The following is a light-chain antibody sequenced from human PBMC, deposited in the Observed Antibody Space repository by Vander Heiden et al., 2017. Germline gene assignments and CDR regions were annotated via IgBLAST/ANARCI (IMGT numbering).Light chain of an antibody. V-gene: IGKV4-1*01. CDR2: WAS. CDR3: QQYDSTPYT. CDR1: QSVLYSSNNKNY. Sequence: IVMTQSPAPLAVSLGERATINCKSSQSVLYSSNNKNYLAWYQQKPGQPPKLLIYWASTRESGVPDRFSGSGSGTDFTLTISSLQAEDVAVYYCQQYDSTPYTFGHGTKLEIK. J-gene: IGKJ2*01.